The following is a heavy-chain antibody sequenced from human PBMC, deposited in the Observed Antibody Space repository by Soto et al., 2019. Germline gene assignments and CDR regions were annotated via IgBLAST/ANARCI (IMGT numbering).Heavy chain of an antibody. V-gene: IGHV3-30-3*01. D-gene: IGHD3-9*01. CDR2: ISYDGSNK. Sequence: QVQLVESGGGVVQPGRSLRLSCAASGFTFSSYAMHWVRQAPGKGLEWVAVISYDGSNKYYADSVKGRFTISRDNSKNTLYLQMNSLRAEDTAVYDCARELTYYDILTGLGAFDIWGQGTMVTVSS. J-gene: IGHJ3*02. CDR3: ARELTYYDILTGLGAFDI. CDR1: GFTFSSYA.